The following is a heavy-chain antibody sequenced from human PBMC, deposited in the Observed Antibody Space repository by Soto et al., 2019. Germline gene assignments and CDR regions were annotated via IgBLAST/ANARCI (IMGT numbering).Heavy chain of an antibody. CDR3: ARHENYRYGDYFDY. V-gene: IGHV4-59*08. CDR1: GGSISSYY. J-gene: IGHJ4*02. Sequence: QVQLQESGPGLVKPSETLSLTCTVSGGSISSYYWSWIRQPPGKGLEWIGYIYYSGRTHHNPSLQSRVTISVDTSKNQFSLKLSSVTAADTAVYYCARHENYRYGDYFDYWGQGTLVTVSS. D-gene: IGHD4-17*01. CDR2: IYYSGRT.